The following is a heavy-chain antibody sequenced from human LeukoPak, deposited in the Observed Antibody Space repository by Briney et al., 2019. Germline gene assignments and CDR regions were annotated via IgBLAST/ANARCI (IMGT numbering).Heavy chain of an antibody. V-gene: IGHV3-23*01. Sequence: GGSLRLSCAASGFNFANHAMSWVRQTAGKGLEWVSAISGGGDITYYADSVKGRFTISRDNSKDTLFLQMHSLRPGDAAVYYCVREDTPATANYWGQGTLVTISS. J-gene: IGHJ4*02. CDR3: VREDTPATANY. CDR2: ISGGGDIT. CDR1: GFNFANHA. D-gene: IGHD2-21*02.